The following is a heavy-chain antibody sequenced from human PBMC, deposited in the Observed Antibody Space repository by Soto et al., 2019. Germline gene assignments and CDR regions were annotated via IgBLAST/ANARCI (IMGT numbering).Heavy chain of an antibody. D-gene: IGHD3-3*01. J-gene: IGHJ6*02. CDR3: ARGGSRFFGVSGMDA. Sequence: PSETLSLTCTVSGVSISSGDYYWSWIRQTPGKGLEWIGYIYYSENTYSNPSLKSRVTISVDTSKNQFSLKLSSVTAADTAVYYCARGGSRFFGVSGMDAWGQGTTVTVSS. V-gene: IGHV4-30-4*02. CDR1: GVSISSGDYY. CDR2: IYYSENT.